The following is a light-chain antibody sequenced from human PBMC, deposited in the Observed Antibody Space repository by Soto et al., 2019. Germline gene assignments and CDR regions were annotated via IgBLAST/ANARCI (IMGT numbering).Light chain of an antibody. Sequence: QSVLTXPLSVSGSPGQAVTIFCTGTSSDVGSYNRVSWYQQPPGTAPKLMIYEVSNRPSGVPDRFSGSKSGNTASLTISGLQAEDEADYYCSSYTTSSTYVFGTGTKVTVL. J-gene: IGLJ1*01. V-gene: IGLV2-18*02. CDR2: EVS. CDR1: SSDVGSYNR. CDR3: SSYTTSSTYV.